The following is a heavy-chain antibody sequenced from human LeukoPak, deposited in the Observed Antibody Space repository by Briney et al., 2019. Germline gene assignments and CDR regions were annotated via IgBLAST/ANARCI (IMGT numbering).Heavy chain of an antibody. J-gene: IGHJ4*02. CDR1: GFTFSSYA. CDR2: ISGSGGST. CDR3: AKGDWSGYGYFDY. D-gene: IGHD3-3*01. Sequence: GGSLRLSCAASGFTFSSYAMSWVRQAPGKGLEWVSVISGSGGSTYYADSVKGRFTISRDNSKNTLYLQMNSLRAEDTAVYYCAKGDWSGYGYFDYWGQGTLVTVSS. V-gene: IGHV3-23*01.